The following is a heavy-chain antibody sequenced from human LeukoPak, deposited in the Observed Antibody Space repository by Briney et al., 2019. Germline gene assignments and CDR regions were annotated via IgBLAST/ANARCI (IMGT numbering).Heavy chain of an antibody. V-gene: IGHV3-74*01. CDR2: INSDGSDT. CDR1: GLTFSNYW. J-gene: IGHJ4*02. CDR3: ISSSPNFDY. Sequence: GGSLRLSCAASGLTFSNYWMHWVRQAPGKGLVWVSRINSDGSDTRYADSVKGRFTISRDNAKNTLYLQMNSLRVEDTAVYYCISSSPNFDYWGQGTLVTVSS.